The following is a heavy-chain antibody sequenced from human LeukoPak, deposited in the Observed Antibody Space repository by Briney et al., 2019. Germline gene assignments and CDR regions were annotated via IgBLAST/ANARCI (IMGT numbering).Heavy chain of an antibody. D-gene: IGHD3-22*01. CDR1: GFTFSRYE. Sequence: GGSLRLSCAASGFTFSRYEMNWVRQAPGKGLEWVSYITSSGSTIYYADSVKGRFTISRHNAKNSLYLQMNSLRAEDTAVYYCARAHYYDTSGYSGGDYWGQGTLVTVSS. CDR2: ITSSGSTI. V-gene: IGHV3-48*03. J-gene: IGHJ4*02. CDR3: ARAHYYDTSGYSGGDY.